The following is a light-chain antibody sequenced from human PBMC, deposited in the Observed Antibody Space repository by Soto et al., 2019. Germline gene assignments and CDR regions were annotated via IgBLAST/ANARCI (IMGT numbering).Light chain of an antibody. V-gene: IGKV3-11*01. CDR3: HQRQSWPRT. J-gene: IGKJ1*01. CDR2: YTS. Sequence: EIVLTQSPSTLSSSPGYTATLSCRASQYVGTRLAWYQHKPGQAPRLLIYYTSNRATGIPARFSGSGSGTDFTLTINSLAPEDFAIYYCHQRQSWPRTFGQGTKVDIK. CDR1: QYVGTR.